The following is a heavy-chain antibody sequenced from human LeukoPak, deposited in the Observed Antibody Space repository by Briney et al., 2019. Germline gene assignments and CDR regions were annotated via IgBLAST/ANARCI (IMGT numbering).Heavy chain of an antibody. D-gene: IGHD2-2*01. J-gene: IGHJ5*02. CDR3: ARGLSLDP. CDR1: GGSINSYY. CDR2: ISTSGTT. Sequence: SETLSLTCTVSGGSINSYYWTWIRQPPGKGLEYIGYISTSGTTNYKSSLNSRVTISVDTSKNQVSLTLRSVTAADTAVYYCARGLSLDPWGQGTLVTVSS. V-gene: IGHV4-4*09.